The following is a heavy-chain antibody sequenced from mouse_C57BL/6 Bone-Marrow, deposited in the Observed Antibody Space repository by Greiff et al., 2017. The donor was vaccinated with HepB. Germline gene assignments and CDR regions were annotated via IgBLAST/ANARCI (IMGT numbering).Heavy chain of an antibody. CDR1: GFTFSSYA. D-gene: IGHD2-4*01. Sequence: DVKLVESGGGLVKPGGSLKLSCAASGFTFSSYAMSWVRQTPEKRLEWVATISDGGSYTYYPDNVKGRFTISRDNAKNNLYLQMSHLKSEDTAMYYCAILRRWFAYWGQGTLVTVSA. CDR3: AILRRWFAY. CDR2: ISDGGSYT. J-gene: IGHJ3*01. V-gene: IGHV5-4*03.